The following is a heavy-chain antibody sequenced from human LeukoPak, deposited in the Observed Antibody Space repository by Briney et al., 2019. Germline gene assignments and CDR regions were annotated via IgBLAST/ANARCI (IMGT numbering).Heavy chain of an antibody. CDR2: ISGKTGNI. CDR3: ARRFLNSHPIYYYMDV. D-gene: IGHD2-21*01. J-gene: IGHJ6*03. CDR1: GCNFLNYG. Sequence: ASVTVSCKGSGCNFLNYGISWVRQAPGQGLEWMGWISGKTGNINYAQTFQARATMTRDTSTSTAYMELRSLRSDDTAVYFCARRFLNSHPIYYYMDVWAKGTTVIVSS. V-gene: IGHV1-18*01.